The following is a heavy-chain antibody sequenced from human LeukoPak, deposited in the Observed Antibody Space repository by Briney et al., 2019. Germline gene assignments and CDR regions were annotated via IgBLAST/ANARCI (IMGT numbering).Heavy chain of an antibody. CDR2: INPSGGST. V-gene: IGHV1-46*01. CDR1: GYTFTGYY. J-gene: IGHJ6*03. D-gene: IGHD3-9*01. CDR3: ARDRLEILRYFDWLIYYYYYMDV. Sequence: GASVKVSCKASGYTFTGYYMHWVRQAPGQGLEWMGIINPSGGSTSYAQKFQGRVTMTRDMSTSTVYMELSSLRSEDTAVYYCARDRLEILRYFDWLIYYYYYMDVWGKGTTVTVSS.